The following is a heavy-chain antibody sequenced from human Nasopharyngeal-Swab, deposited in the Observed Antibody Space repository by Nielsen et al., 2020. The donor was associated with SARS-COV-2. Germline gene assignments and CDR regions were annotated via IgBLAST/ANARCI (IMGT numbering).Heavy chain of an antibody. CDR3: ARSRDGYNYWWFDP. CDR1: GFTFSSYS. J-gene: IGHJ5*02. D-gene: IGHD5-24*01. CDR2: ISSSSSYI. Sequence: GRSLRLSCAASGFTFSSYSMNWVRQAPGKGLEWVSSISSSSSYIYYADSVKGRFTISRDNAKNSLYLQMNSLRAEDTAVYYCARSRDGYNYWWFDPWGQGTLVTVSS. V-gene: IGHV3-21*01.